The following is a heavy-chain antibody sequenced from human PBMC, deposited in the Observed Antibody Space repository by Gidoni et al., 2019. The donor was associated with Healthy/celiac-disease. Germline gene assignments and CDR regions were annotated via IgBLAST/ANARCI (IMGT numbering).Heavy chain of an antibody. CDR2: IWYDGSNK. CDR1: GFTFSSYG. J-gene: IGHJ6*02. CDR3: ARDNGVPAAMGPYYYYSMDV. D-gene: IGHD2-2*01. V-gene: IGHV3-33*01. Sequence: QVQLVESGGGVVQPGRSLRLSCAASGFTFSSYGMHWVRQAPGKGLEWVAVIWYDGSNKYYADSVKGRFTISRDNSKNTLYLQMNSLRAEDTAVYYCARDNGVPAAMGPYYYYSMDVWGQGTTVTVSS.